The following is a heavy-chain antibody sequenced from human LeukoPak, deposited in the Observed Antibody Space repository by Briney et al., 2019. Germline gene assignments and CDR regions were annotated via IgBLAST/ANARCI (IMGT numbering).Heavy chain of an antibody. Sequence: SVKVSCKASGSTFSSYAISWVRQAPGQGLEWMGGIIPIFGTANYAQKFQGRVTITADKSTSTAYMELSSLRSEDTALYYCARVGSGSYYGDFDYWGQGTLVTVSS. V-gene: IGHV1-69*06. D-gene: IGHD1-26*01. CDR3: ARVGSGSYYGDFDY. J-gene: IGHJ4*02. CDR2: IIPIFGTA. CDR1: GSTFSSYA.